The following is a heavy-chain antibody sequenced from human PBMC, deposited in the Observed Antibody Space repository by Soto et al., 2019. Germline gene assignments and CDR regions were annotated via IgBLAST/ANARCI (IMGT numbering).Heavy chain of an antibody. Sequence: GGSLRLSCAASGFTFSSYAMSWVCQAPGKGLEWVSAISGSGGSTYYADSVKGRFTISRDNSKNTLYLQMNSLRAEDTAVYYCAKDGPQGAYSSGWWYYFDYWGQGTLVTVSS. J-gene: IGHJ4*02. CDR1: GFTFSSYA. CDR2: ISGSGGST. D-gene: IGHD6-19*01. CDR3: AKDGPQGAYSSGWWYYFDY. V-gene: IGHV3-23*01.